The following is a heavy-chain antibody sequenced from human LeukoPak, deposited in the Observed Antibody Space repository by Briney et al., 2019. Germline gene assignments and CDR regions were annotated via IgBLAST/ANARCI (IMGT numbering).Heavy chain of an antibody. Sequence: SETLSLTCTVSGYSISSGYYWGWSRPPAGKGLEGIGRIYSDGTINYNPSLESRLTMSIDTSKNHFALKLSFGTAADTAVYYCARDSATTGEVKFDPWGQGTLVTVSS. CDR1: GYSISSGYY. D-gene: IGHD4-17*01. V-gene: IGHV4-38-2*02. CDR3: ARDSATTGEVKFDP. CDR2: IYSDGTI. J-gene: IGHJ5*02.